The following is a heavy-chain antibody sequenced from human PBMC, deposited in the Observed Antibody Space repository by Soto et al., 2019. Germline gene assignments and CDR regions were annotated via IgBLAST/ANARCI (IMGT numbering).Heavy chain of an antibody. Sequence: EVQLLESGGGLVQPGGSLRLSCAASGFTFSSYAMSWVRQAPGKGLEWVSAISGSGGSTYYADSVKGRFTISRDNSKNTLYLKMNSLRAEDTAVYYCAKDTDYGEYELYYYGMDVWGQGTTVTVSS. CDR3: AKDTDYGEYELYYYGMDV. J-gene: IGHJ6*02. CDR2: ISGSGGST. V-gene: IGHV3-23*01. D-gene: IGHD4-17*01. CDR1: GFTFSSYA.